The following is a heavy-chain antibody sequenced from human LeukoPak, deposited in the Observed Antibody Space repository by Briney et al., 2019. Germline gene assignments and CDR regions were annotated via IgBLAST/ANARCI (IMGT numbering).Heavy chain of an antibody. D-gene: IGHD2-8*02. Sequence: SETLSLTCTVSGGSISGYYWSWIRQPPGKGLECVGYIFYSGSTNYNPSFKSRVSISLDTSKGQFSLKLTSVTAADTAMYYCARLGFRTGDNSLADYWGQGTLVTVSS. CDR1: GGSISGYY. CDR3: ARLGFRTGDNSLADY. CDR2: IFYSGST. V-gene: IGHV4-59*08. J-gene: IGHJ4*02.